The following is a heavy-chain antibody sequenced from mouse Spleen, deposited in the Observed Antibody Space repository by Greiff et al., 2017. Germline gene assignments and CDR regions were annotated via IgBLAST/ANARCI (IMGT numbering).Heavy chain of an antibody. D-gene: IGHD2-14*01. CDR1: GYTFTSYW. J-gene: IGHJ2*01. CDR3: ATEVRRVYYFDY. Sequence: VQLQQPGAELVKPGASVKMSCKASGYTFTSYWITWVKQRPGQGLEWIGDIYPGSGSTNYNEKFKSKATLTVDTSSSTAYMQLSSLTSEDSAVYYCATEVRRVYYFDYWGQGTTLTVSS. V-gene: IGHV1-55*01. CDR2: IYPGSGST.